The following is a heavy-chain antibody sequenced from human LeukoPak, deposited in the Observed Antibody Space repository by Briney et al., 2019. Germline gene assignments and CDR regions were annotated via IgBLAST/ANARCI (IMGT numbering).Heavy chain of an antibody. CDR2: ISGSGGST. Sequence: GGSLRLSCAASGFTLTNYAMSWLRQPPGKGLEWVSAISGSGGSTFYADSVKGRFTISRDSSENTMYLQMNSLRVEDTAVDYCAQDRRYRRRYHFDHWGQGSLVTVSS. CDR3: AQDRRYRRRYHFDH. V-gene: IGHV3-23*01. D-gene: IGHD3-16*02. J-gene: IGHJ4*02. CDR1: GFTLTNYA.